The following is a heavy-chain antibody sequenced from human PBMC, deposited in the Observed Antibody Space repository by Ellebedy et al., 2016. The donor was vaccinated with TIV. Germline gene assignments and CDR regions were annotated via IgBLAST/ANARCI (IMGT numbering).Heavy chain of an antibody. D-gene: IGHD3-9*01. CDR3: ARGVYDILTGYGFDP. CDR1: GYTFIGYY. V-gene: IGHV1-2*02. CDR2: INPNSGGT. J-gene: IGHJ5*02. Sequence: AASVKVSCKASGYTFIGYYMHWVRQAPGQGLEWMGWINPNSGGTKYAQKFQGRVTMTRDTSISTAYMELSRLRSDDTAVYYCARGVYDILTGYGFDPWGQGTLVTVSS.